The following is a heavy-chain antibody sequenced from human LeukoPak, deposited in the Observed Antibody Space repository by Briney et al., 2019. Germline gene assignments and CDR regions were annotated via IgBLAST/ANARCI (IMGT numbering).Heavy chain of an antibody. CDR1: GFTFNNYA. J-gene: IGHJ4*02. Sequence: GGSLRLSCAASGFTFNNYAMSWVRQAPGKGLEWVSSLSGSGESTYYVDSVKGRFSVSRDSSKNTLYLHMHSLRAEDTAVYYCAREISSWLDFWGQGTLVTVST. D-gene: IGHD6-13*01. CDR3: AREISSWLDF. V-gene: IGHV3-23*01. CDR2: LSGSGEST.